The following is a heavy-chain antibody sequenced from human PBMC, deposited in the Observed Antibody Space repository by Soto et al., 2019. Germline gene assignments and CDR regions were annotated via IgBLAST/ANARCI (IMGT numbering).Heavy chain of an antibody. CDR2: ISDDGSNK. CDR1: GFTFSNYG. V-gene: IGHV3-30*03. CDR3: FGGQNFGDY. J-gene: IGHJ4*02. Sequence: QAQLVESGGGVVQPGRSLRLVCGASGFTFSNYGMQWVRQAPGKGLEWVALISDDGSNKYYPDSVNGRFTISRDNSKNTLYLQMNSLRTEDTAVYYCFGGQNFGDYWGQGTLVTV. D-gene: IGHD2-15*01.